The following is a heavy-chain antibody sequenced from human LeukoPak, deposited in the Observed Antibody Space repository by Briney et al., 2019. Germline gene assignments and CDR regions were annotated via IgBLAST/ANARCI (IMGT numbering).Heavy chain of an antibody. Sequence: SVKVSCKASGGTFSSYAISWVRQAPGQGLEWMGGIIPIFGTANYAQKFQGRVTITADESTSTAYMELSSLRSENTAVYYCARDLWRPSYYYDSSGYYWENYFDYWGQGTLVTVSS. J-gene: IGHJ4*02. V-gene: IGHV1-69*13. CDR3: ARDLWRPSYYYDSSGYYWENYFDY. D-gene: IGHD3-22*01. CDR2: IIPIFGTA. CDR1: GGTFSSYA.